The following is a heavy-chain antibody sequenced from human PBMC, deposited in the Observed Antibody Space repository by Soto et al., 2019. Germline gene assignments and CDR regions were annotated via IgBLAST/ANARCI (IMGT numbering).Heavy chain of an antibody. D-gene: IGHD1-1*01. V-gene: IGHV1-69*01. CDR2: IIPLFRKT. CDR1: GDMFRNSA. Sequence: QVELVQSGAEVKRPGSSVKVSCKASGDMFRNSAFSWVRQAPGQGLAWMGVIIPLFRKTDVAQKFQGRVNFTADESTSSLYMEVSSLTSEDTAVYYCARARLYNGDPNIYFFYGLDVWGQGTTITVSS. J-gene: IGHJ6*02. CDR3: ARARLYNGDPNIYFFYGLDV.